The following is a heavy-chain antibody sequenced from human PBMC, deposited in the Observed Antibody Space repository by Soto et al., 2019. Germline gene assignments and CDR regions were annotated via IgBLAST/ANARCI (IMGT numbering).Heavy chain of an antibody. D-gene: IGHD2-15*01. CDR1: GGSISSYY. V-gene: IGHV4-59*01. CDR3: ARAGGFMEYYFDY. CDR2: IYYSGST. J-gene: IGHJ4*02. Sequence: PSETLSLTCTVSGGSISSYYWSWIRQPPGKGLERIGYIYYSGSTNYNPSLKSRVTISVDTSKNQFSLKLSSVTAADTAVYYCARAGGFMEYYFDYWGQGTLVTVSS.